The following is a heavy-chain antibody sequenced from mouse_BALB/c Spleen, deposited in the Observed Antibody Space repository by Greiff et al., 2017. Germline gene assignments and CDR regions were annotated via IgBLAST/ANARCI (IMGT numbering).Heavy chain of an antibody. D-gene: IGHD2-3*01. CDR2: INPSSGYT. CDR1: GYTFTSYT. V-gene: IGHV1-4*01. CDR3: ARGGYYASYFDV. Sequence: VQLQQSGAELARPGASVKMSCKASGYTFTSYTMHWVKQRPGQGLEWIGYINPSSGYTNHNQKFKDKATLTADKSSSTAYMQLSSLTSEDSAVYYCARGGYYASYFDVWGAGTTVTVSS. J-gene: IGHJ1*01.